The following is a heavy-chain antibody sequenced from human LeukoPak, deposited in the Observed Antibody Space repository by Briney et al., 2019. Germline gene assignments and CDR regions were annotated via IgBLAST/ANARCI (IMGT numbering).Heavy chain of an antibody. V-gene: IGHV4-39*01. CDR2: IYCGGST. D-gene: IGHD3/OR15-3a*01. J-gene: IGHJ4*02. CDR3: ARDWYEGGYVDY. Sequence: SETLSLTCTASGGSISSSSYYWGWIRQPPGKGLEWIGSIYCGGSTYYNPSLKSRVTISVDTSKNQFSLKLSSVSAADTAVYYCARDWYEGGYVDYWGQGTLVTGSS. CDR1: GGSISSSSYY.